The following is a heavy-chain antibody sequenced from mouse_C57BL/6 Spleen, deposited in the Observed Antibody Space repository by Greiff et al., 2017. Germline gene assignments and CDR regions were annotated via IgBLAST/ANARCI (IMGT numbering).Heavy chain of an antibody. J-gene: IGHJ4*01. CDR3: ARWLLHAMDY. D-gene: IGHD2-3*01. V-gene: IGHV1-76*01. CDR2: LYPGTGHT. Sequence: VQLQQSGAELVRPGASVTLSCKASGYTFPDSYLPWVKQRPGQGLAWIARLYPGTGHTYYNEKFKGKATLTAAKSSSPSYMQLSGLTSEDSAVYFCARWLLHAMDYWGQGTSVTVSS. CDR1: GYTFPDSY.